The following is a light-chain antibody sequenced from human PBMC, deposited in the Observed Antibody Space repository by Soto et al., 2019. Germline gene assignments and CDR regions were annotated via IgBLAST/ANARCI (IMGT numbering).Light chain of an antibody. V-gene: IGLV2-8*01. Sequence: QSVLTQPPSASGSPGQSVTISCTGTSSDVGTYNYVSWYQQHAGKAPQLMIYEVNKRPSGVPDRFSASKSGNTASLTVSGLQAEDEADYYCSSYAGSNNFVVFGGGTKLTVL. J-gene: IGLJ3*02. CDR3: SSYAGSNNFVV. CDR1: SSDVGTYNY. CDR2: EVN.